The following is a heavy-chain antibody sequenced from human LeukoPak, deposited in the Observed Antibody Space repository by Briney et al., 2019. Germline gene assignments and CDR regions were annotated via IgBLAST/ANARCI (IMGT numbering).Heavy chain of an antibody. CDR2: INSDGSRT. V-gene: IGHV3-74*01. D-gene: IGHD2-21*02. Sequence: GGSLRLSCAASGFTLSSYEMHWVRQAPGKGLVWVSRINSDGSRTGYADSVKGRVTISRDNAKNTLYLQMNSLRAEDAAIYYCARELPREVTLDYWGQGTLVTVSS. CDR1: GFTLSSYE. CDR3: ARELPREVTLDY. J-gene: IGHJ4*02.